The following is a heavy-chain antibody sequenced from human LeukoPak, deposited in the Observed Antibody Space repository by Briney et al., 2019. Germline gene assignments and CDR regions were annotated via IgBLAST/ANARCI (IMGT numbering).Heavy chain of an antibody. J-gene: IGHJ4*02. Sequence: SETLSLTCTVSGGSISSYYWSWIRQPPGKGLEWIGYIYYSGSTNYNPSLRSRVTISVDTSKNQFSLKLSSVTAADTAVYYCARASVAGVGYWGQGTLVTVSS. V-gene: IGHV4-59*01. CDR3: ARASVAGVGY. D-gene: IGHD6-19*01. CDR2: IYYSGST. CDR1: GGSISSYY.